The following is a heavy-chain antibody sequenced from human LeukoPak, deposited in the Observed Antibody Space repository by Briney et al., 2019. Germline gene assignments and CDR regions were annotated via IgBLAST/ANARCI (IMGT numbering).Heavy chain of an antibody. CDR1: GGSIRSSYYY. CDR3: ARRRLRPSIIIDY. D-gene: IGHD4-17*01. CDR2: IYDSGSS. J-gene: IGHJ4*02. V-gene: IGHV4-39*01. Sequence: PSETLSLTCTVSGGSIRSSYYYWGWIRQPPGKGLEWIGSIYDSGSSYYNPSLKSRVTISVDTSKNQFSLKLSSVTAADTAVYYCARRRLRPSIIIDYWGQGTLVTVSS.